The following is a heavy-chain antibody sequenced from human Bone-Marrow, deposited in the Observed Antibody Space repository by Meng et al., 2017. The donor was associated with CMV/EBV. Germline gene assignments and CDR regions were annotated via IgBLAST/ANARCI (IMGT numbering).Heavy chain of an antibody. CDR1: GFTFSSYA. J-gene: IGHJ5*02. D-gene: IGHD2-2*03. Sequence: GGSLRLSCAASGFTFSSYAMSGVRQAPGKGLEWVSAISGSGGSTYYADSVKGRFTIPRDNSKNTLYLQMNSLRAEDTAVYYCAKDGYCSSTSCYLNWFDPWGQGTLVTVSS. V-gene: IGHV3-23*01. CDR2: ISGSGGST. CDR3: AKDGYCSSTSCYLNWFDP.